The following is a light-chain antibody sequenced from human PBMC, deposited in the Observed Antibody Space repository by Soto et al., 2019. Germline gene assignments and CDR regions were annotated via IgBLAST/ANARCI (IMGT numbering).Light chain of an antibody. Sequence: EIVMTQSPATLSVSPGERVTLSCRASQFVSNSLAWYQQRPGQPPRLLIYGASTRAAGISERFSGSGSGTEFTLTISRLEPEDFAVYYCQQYGSSLSWTFGQGTKVDIK. J-gene: IGKJ1*01. CDR2: GAS. CDR3: QQYGSSLSWT. CDR1: QFVSNS. V-gene: IGKV3-20*01.